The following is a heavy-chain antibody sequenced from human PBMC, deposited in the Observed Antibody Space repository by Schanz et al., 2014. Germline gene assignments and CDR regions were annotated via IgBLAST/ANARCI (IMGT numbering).Heavy chain of an antibody. CDR3: VKDLQRELLRDDHYYGMDV. Sequence: ESGGGVVPPGRSLRLSCAASGFTFSSYGMHWVRQVPGKGLEWVAVVCYDGSKKYYADSVKGRFTTSRDNSKNTMYLQMNSLRAEDTAVYYCVKDLQRELLRDDHYYGMDVWGQGTTVTVSS. D-gene: IGHD1-26*01. V-gene: IGHV3-33*06. CDR1: GFTFSSYG. CDR2: VCYDGSKK. J-gene: IGHJ6*02.